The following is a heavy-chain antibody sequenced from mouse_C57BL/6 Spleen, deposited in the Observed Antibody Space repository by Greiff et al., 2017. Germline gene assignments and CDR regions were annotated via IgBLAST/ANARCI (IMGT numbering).Heavy chain of an antibody. CDR2: IWGVGST. V-gene: IGHV2-6*01. CDR3: ASEPD. Sequence: QVQLKESGPGLVAPSHSLSISCTVSGFSLTSYGVDWVRQTPGKGLEWLGVIWGVGSTNYNSALKSRLSISKDNSKSQVFLKMNSLQTYDTAMYYCASEPDWGQGTSVTVSS. J-gene: IGHJ4*01. CDR1: GFSLTSYG.